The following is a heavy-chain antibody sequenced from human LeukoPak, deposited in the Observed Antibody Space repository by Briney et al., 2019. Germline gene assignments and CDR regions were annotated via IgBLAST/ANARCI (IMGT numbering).Heavy chain of an antibody. CDR2: IKSKTDGGTT. J-gene: IGHJ4*02. V-gene: IGHV3-15*01. CDR3: TTESPPSMTTVTMYYFDY. CDR1: GFTFSNAW. Sequence: PGGSLRLPCAASGFTFSNAWMSWVRQAPGKGLEWVGRIKSKTDGGTTDYAAPVKGRFTISRDDSKNTLYLQMNSLKTEDTAVYYCTTESPPSMTTVTMYYFDYWGQGTLVTVSS. D-gene: IGHD4-17*01.